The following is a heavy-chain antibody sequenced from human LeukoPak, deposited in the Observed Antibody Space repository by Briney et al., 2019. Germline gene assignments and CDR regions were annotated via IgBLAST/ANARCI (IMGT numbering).Heavy chain of an antibody. D-gene: IGHD3-22*01. Sequence: ASVKVSCKASGYSFTSYDINWVRQATGQGLEWMGWMNPNSGNTGYAQKFQGRVTMTRNTSISTAYMELSSLRSDDTAVYYCASRHYDSSGYYYEDDYWGQGTLVTVSS. CDR3: ASRHYDSSGYYYEDDY. J-gene: IGHJ4*02. V-gene: IGHV1-8*01. CDR1: GYSFTSYD. CDR2: MNPNSGNT.